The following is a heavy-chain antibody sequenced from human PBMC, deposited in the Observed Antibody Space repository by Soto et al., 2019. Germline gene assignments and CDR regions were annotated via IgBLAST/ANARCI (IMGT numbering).Heavy chain of an antibody. CDR1: GYTFTSYY. J-gene: IGHJ4*02. V-gene: IGHV1-46*03. Sequence: ATVKGSCKASGYTFTSYYMHSVRQAPGQGLEWMGIINPSGGSTSYAQKFQGRVTMTRDTSTSTVYMELSRLRSEDTAVYYCARAQASYEFDYWGQGTLVTVSS. CDR3: ARAQASYEFDY. CDR2: INPSGGST. D-gene: IGHD1-26*01.